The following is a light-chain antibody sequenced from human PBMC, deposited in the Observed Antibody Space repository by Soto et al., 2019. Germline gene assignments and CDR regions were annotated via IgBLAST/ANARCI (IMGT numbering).Light chain of an antibody. CDR2: DAS. Sequence: EIVLTQSPATLSVSPGERATLSCRASQNVGNNLAWYQQKPGQAPRLLIYDASNRATGIPARFSGGGSGTDFTLTIDNLEPEDFAIYYCQQRSNWPPITFGQGTRLEIK. J-gene: IGKJ5*01. CDR3: QQRSNWPPIT. CDR1: QNVGNN. V-gene: IGKV3-11*01.